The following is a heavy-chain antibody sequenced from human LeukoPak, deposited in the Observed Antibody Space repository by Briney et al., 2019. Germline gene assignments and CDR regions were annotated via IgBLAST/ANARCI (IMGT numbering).Heavy chain of an antibody. J-gene: IGHJ4*02. CDR2: IIPIFGTA. V-gene: IGHV1-69*13. CDR3: ARTSSSSWYFDY. CDR1: GGTFSSYA. D-gene: IGHD6-13*01. Sequence: SVKVSCKASGGTFSSYAIIWVRQAPGQGLEWMGGIIPIFGTANYAQKSQGRVTITADESTSTASMELSSLRSEDTAVYYCARTSSSSWYFDYWGQGPLVTVSS.